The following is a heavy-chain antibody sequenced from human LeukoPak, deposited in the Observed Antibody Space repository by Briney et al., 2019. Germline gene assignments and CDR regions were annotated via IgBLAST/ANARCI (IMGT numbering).Heavy chain of an antibody. V-gene: IGHV3-30-3*01. CDR1: GFTFSSYA. CDR2: ISYDGSNK. CDR3: ARDRGYSYGNFDC. J-gene: IGHJ4*02. Sequence: PGRSLRLSCAASGFTFSSYAMHWVRQAPGKGLEWVAVISYDGSNKYYADSVKGRFTISRDNSKNTLYLQMNSLRAEDTAVYYCARDRGYSYGNFDCWGQGTLVTVSS. D-gene: IGHD5-18*01.